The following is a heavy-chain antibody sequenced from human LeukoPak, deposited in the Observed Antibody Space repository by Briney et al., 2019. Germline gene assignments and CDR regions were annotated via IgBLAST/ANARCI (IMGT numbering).Heavy chain of an antibody. V-gene: IGHV4-39*01. CDR3: AKVDMITFGGADDAFDI. CDR1: GGSISSSSHY. CDR2: IYYSGST. J-gene: IGHJ3*02. D-gene: IGHD3-16*01. Sequence: SETLSLTCTVSGGSISSSSHYWGWIRQPPGKGLEWIGSIYYSGSTYYNPSLKSRVTISVDTSKNQFSLKLSSVTAADTAVYYCAKVDMITFGGADDAFDIWGQGTTVTVSS.